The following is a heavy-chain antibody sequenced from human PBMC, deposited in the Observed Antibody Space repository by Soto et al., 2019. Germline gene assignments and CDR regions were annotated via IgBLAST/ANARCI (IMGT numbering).Heavy chain of an antibody. V-gene: IGHV3-11*01. CDR2: ISRSGTI. D-gene: IGHD6-13*01. CDR1: GFTFSDYY. Sequence: QVQLVESGGGLVKPGGSLRLSCAASGFTFSDYYMSWIRQAPGKGLEWVSYISRSGTIYYADSVKGRFTISRDNAKNSLYLKRNGRRAEDTAVYYCASGAAGYSSSWYRWYFNPWGRGALVTVSS. J-gene: IGHJ2*01. CDR3: ASGAAGYSSSWYRWYFNP.